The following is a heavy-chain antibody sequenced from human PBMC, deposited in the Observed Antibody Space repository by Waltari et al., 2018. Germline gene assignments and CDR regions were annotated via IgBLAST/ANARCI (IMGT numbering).Heavy chain of an antibody. Sequence: EVQLVESGGGLVQPGGSLRLSCAASGFTFSSYAMSWVRQAPGKGLGWVAAISGSGGSTYYADSVNGRFTISRDNSKNTLYLQRNSLRAEDTAVYYCAKGGVVDFDYWGQGTLVTVSS. CDR3: AKGGVVDFDY. V-gene: IGHV3-23*04. J-gene: IGHJ4*02. CDR1: GFTFSSYA. D-gene: IGHD2-15*01. CDR2: ISGSGGST.